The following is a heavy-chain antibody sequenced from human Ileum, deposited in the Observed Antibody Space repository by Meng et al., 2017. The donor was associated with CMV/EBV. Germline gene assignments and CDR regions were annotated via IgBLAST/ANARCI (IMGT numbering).Heavy chain of an antibody. CDR1: GFTFSSYG. V-gene: IGHV3-30*02. CDR3: VRINYLDH. Sequence: QGRWVGSGGGLVQDGGSLRLSSAASGFTFSSYGMHWVRQPPGKGLEWVAIIRYDGSYKYYADSVKGRFTISRDNSKNTLYLQMNSLEPEDTAVYYCVRINYLDHWGQGTLVTVSS. J-gene: IGHJ4*02. CDR2: IRYDGSYK.